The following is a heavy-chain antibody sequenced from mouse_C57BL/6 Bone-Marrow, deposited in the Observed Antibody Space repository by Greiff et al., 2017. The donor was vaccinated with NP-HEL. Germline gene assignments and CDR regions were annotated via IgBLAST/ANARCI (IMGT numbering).Heavy chain of an antibody. CDR1: GYTFTDYE. V-gene: IGHV1-15*01. CDR2: IDPETGGT. CDR3: TRSRKPWFAY. Sequence: VKLMESGAELVRPGASVTLSCKASGYTFTDYEMHWVKQTPVHGLEWIGAIDPETGGTAYNQKFKGKAILTADKSSSTAYMELRSLTSEDSAVYYCTRSRKPWFAYWGQGTLVTVSA. J-gene: IGHJ3*01.